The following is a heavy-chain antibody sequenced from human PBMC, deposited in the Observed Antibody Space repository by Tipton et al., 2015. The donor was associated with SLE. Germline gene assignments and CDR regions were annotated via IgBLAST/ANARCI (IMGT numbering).Heavy chain of an antibody. D-gene: IGHD1-26*01. CDR2: IHYSGTT. Sequence: TLSLTCTVSGGSITNHYWNWIRQPPGKGLEWMGYIHYSGTTHDNPSLKSRVTMSVDMSKNQFSLRLTSVTAADTAVYYCARTLGAIAHTVYDAFDIWGQGTMVTVSS. V-gene: IGHV4-59*11. CDR3: ARTLGAIAHTVYDAFDI. J-gene: IGHJ3*02. CDR1: GGSITNHY.